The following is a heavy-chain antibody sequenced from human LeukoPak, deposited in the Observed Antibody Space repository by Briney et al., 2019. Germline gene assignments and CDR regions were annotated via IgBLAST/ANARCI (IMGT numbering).Heavy chain of an antibody. CDR1: GYTLTELS. CDR2: FDPEDGET. J-gene: IGHJ2*01. V-gene: IGHV1-24*01. D-gene: IGHD2-21*02. CDR3: AREGIVVVTDPYWYFDL. Sequence: ASVKVSCKVSGYTLTELSMHWVRQAPGKGLEWMGRFDPEDGETIYAQKFQGRVTMTEDTSTNTAYMELSSLRSEDTAVYYCAREGIVVVTDPYWYFDLWGRGTLVTVSS.